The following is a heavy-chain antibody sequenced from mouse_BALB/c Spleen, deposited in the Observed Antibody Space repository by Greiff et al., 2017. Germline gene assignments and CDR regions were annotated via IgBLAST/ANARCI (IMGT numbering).Heavy chain of an antibody. CDR2: IDPSDSYT. D-gene: IGHD2-1*01. J-gene: IGHJ2*01. CDR1: GYTFTSYW. Sequence: QVHVKQPGAELVKPGASVKLSCKASGYTFTSYWMHWVKQRPGQGLEWIGEIDPSDSYTNYNQKFKGKATLTVDKSSSTAYMQLSSLTSEDSAVYYCARMYYGNYGVFDYWGQGTTLTVSS. CDR3: ARMYYGNYGVFDY. V-gene: IGHV1-69*02.